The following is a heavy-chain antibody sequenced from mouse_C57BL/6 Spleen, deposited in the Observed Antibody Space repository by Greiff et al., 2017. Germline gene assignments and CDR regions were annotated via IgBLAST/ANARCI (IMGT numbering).Heavy chain of an antibody. CDR2: IWRGGST. V-gene: IGHV2-5*01. D-gene: IGHD3-2*02. CDR1: GFSLTSYG. Sequence: VQLKESGPGLVQPSQSLSITCTVSGFSLTSYGVHWVRQSPGKGLEWLGVIWRGGSTDYNAAFMSRLSITKDNSKSQVSFKMNSLQADDTAIYYCAKNGGSSGSYYAMDYWGQGTSVTVSS. J-gene: IGHJ4*01. CDR3: AKNGGSSGSYYAMDY.